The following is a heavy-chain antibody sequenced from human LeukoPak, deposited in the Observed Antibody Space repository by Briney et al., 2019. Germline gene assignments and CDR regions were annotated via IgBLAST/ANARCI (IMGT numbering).Heavy chain of an antibody. J-gene: IGHJ5*02. Sequence: SETLSLTCAVYGGSFSGYYWSWIRQPPGKGLEWIGEINHSGSTNYNPSLKSRVTISVDTSKNQFSLKLSSVTAADTAVYYCARGVAAAVWFDPWGQGTLVTVSS. CDR3: ARGVAAAVWFDP. D-gene: IGHD6-13*01. CDR2: INHSGST. CDR1: GGSFSGYY. V-gene: IGHV4-34*01.